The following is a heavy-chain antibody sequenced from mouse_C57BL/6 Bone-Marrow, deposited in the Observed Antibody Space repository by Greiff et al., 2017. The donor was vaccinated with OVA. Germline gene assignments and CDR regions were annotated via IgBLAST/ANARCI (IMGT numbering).Heavy chain of an antibody. CDR1: GYTFTSYG. J-gene: IGHJ2*01. CDR2: IYPRSGNT. Sequence: QVQLQQSGAELARPGASVKLSCKASGYTFTSYGISWVKQRTGQGLEWIGEIYPRSGNTYYNEKFKGKATLTADKSSSTAYMELRSLTYEDSAVYFCARGYGTIDYWGQGTTLTVSS. CDR3: ARGYGTIDY. D-gene: IGHD1-1*01. V-gene: IGHV1-81*01.